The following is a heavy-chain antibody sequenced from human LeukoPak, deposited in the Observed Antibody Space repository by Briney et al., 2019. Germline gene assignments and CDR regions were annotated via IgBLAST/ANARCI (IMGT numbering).Heavy chain of an antibody. CDR3: ASGVVVVAQIDY. Sequence: PSETLSLSCTVSDYSINSANYWGWIRQPPGKGLEWIGSVYHGGSTYYNPSLKSRVTISIDASRNQFSLKLTSVTAADTAVYYCASGVVVVAQIDYWGQGTLVTVSS. J-gene: IGHJ4*02. CDR2: VYHGGST. D-gene: IGHD2-15*01. CDR1: DYSINSANY. V-gene: IGHV4-38-2*02.